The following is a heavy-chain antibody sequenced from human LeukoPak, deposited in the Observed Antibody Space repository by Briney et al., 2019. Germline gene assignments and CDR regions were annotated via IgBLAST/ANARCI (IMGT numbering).Heavy chain of an antibody. V-gene: IGHV4-31*03. J-gene: IGHJ3*02. CDR2: IYYSGST. CDR1: GGSISSGGYY. D-gene: IGHD4-17*01. Sequence: SQTLSLTCTVSGGSISSGGYYWSWIRQHPGTGLEWIGYIYYSGSTYYNPSLKSRVTISVDTSKNQFSLKLSSVTAADTAVYYCARGDYVMAFDIWGQGTMVTVSS. CDR3: ARGDYVMAFDI.